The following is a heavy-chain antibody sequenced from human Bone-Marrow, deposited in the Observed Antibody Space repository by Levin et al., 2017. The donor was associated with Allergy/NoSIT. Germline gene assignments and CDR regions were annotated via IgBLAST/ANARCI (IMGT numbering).Heavy chain of an antibody. CDR2: ISPTGAYI. D-gene: IGHD3-22*01. CDR1: GFTFNRYS. J-gene: IGHJ4*02. CDR3: AREAERGSSGYFPGY. Sequence: SCAASGFTFNRYSMNWVRQAPGKGLEWVSSISPTGAYIYYADSVKGRFTISRDNAKNSLYLQLNSLRAEDTALFYCAREAERGSSGYFPGYWGQGTLVTVSS. V-gene: IGHV3-21*01.